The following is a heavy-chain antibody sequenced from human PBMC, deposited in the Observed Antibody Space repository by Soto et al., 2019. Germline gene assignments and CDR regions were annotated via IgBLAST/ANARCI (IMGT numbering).Heavy chain of an antibody. CDR2: IKQDGSEK. J-gene: IGHJ6*02. CDR3: AREVGATFYYYGVDV. V-gene: IGHV3-7*01. D-gene: IGHD1-26*01. CDR1: GFTFTSYW. Sequence: GGSLRLSCAASGFTFTSYWMSWVRQAPGKGPEWVANIKQDGSEKYYVDSVKGRFTISRDNAKNSLYLQMSSLRAEDTAMYYCAREVGATFYYYGVDVWGQGTTVTVSS.